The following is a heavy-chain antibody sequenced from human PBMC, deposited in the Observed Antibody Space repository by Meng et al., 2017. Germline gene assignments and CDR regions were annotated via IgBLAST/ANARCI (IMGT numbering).Heavy chain of an antibody. V-gene: IGHV4-34*01. Sequence: QGQLQSWCAGLLKTQETLSLHCGVYGGSFSGYYWSWIRRPPGKGLEWIGEINHSGSTNYNPSFKSRVTISVDTSKNKFSLKMSSVTAADTAVYYCARGRSIVATRVAWFDPWGQGTLVTVSS. CDR1: GGSFSGYY. J-gene: IGHJ5*02. D-gene: IGHD5-12*01. CDR2: INHSGST. CDR3: ARGRSIVATRVAWFDP.